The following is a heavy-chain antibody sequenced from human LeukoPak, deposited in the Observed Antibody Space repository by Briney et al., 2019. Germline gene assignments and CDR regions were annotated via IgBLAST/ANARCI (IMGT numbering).Heavy chain of an antibody. CDR3: AKDWRRIVVVGPITRHGNYMDV. V-gene: IGHV3-48*01. J-gene: IGHJ6*03. CDR1: GFTFSSYS. Sequence: GGSLRLSCAASGFTFSSYSMNWVRQAPGKGLEWVSYISSRSATIYYADSVKGRFTISRDNAKNSLYLQMNSLRPEDTAVYYCAKDWRRIVVVGPITRHGNYMDVWGKGTTVTISS. D-gene: IGHD2-15*01. CDR2: ISSRSATI.